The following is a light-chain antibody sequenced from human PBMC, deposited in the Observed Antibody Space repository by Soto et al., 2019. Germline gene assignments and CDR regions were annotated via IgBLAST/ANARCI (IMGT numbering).Light chain of an antibody. J-gene: IGKJ4*01. CDR3: QQRSNWPPT. CDR1: QSVGND. V-gene: IGKV3-11*01. CDR2: YAS. Sequence: EIVLTQSPATLSLSPGERATLSCRASQSVGNDLVWYHQKRGQAPRLLLFYASNRATGIPDRFSGSGSGTDFTLTISSLEPEDFAAYYCQQRSNWPPTFGGGTKVEIK.